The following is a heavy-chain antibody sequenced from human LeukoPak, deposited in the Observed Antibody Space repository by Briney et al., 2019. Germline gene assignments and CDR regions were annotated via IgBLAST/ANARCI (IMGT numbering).Heavy chain of an antibody. CDR1: GYSISSGYY. V-gene: IGHV4-38-2*02. J-gene: IGHJ6*03. Sequence: SETLSLTCSVTGYSISSGYYWGWIRQPPGKGLEWIGSVFHSGGTHYNPSLKSRATISVDTSKNQFSLKLNSVSAADTAVYYCARVFLYYYYYMDVWGKGTSVTVSS. D-gene: IGHD3-3*01. CDR2: VFHSGGT. CDR3: ARVFLYYYYYMDV.